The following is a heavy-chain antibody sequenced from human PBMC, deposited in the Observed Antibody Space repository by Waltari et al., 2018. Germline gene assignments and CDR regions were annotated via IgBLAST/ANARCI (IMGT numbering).Heavy chain of an antibody. CDR1: GGSVSSGRYS. J-gene: IGHJ4*02. D-gene: IGHD3-10*01. V-gene: IGHV4-30-2*01. Sequence: QLQLQESGSGLLKPSQTLHLTCVVSGGSVSSGRYSWTWIRQPPGKGLEWIGDISQTGSTDYNPSLKSRVTMSLDRSNNQFSLNLYSVTAADTAVYFCAREGGSGSYINEAGYFDFRGQGLLVTVSS. CDR2: ISQTGST. CDR3: AREGGSGSYINEAGYFDF.